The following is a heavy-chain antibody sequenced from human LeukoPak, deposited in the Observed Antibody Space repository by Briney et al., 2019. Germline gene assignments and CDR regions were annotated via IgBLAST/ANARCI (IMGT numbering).Heavy chain of an antibody. Sequence: GASVKVSCKVSGYSGIELDMHWVRQAPGKRLEWMGGFDREDGGTIYARKFQGRVAMTEDSSTDTAYMQLSSLTSEDTAVYYCATHTVSGVVTYAFQMWGRGTLVTVSS. V-gene: IGHV1-24*01. D-gene: IGHD3-3*01. CDR3: ATHTVSGVVTYAFQM. J-gene: IGHJ3*02. CDR2: FDREDGGT. CDR1: GYSGIELD.